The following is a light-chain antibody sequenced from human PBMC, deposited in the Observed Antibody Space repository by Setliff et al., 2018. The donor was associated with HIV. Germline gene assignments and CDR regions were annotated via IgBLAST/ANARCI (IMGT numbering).Light chain of an antibody. CDR2: EVS. J-gene: IGLJ1*01. CDR1: TSDIGHYNR. Sequence: QSALAQPPYVSGAPGQSVTISCTGSTSDIGHYNRVSWYQQPPGAAPKLIMYEVSHRPSGVPDRFSGSKSGSTASLTISGLQPEDEADYYCSSYTTSIPFVFGTGTKVTVL. CDR3: SSYTTSIPFV. V-gene: IGLV2-18*02.